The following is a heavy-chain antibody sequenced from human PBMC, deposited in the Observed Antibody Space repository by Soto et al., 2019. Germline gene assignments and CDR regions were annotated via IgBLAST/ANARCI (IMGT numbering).Heavy chain of an antibody. Sequence: DSAKVSCKASGYTFTGYYMPWVRQATGQGLEWMGWINPNSGGRNYAQKFQGGVTMTRDTSISTAYMELSRLRSDDTAVYYCARVPEVGRPLDDYYDYYGLDVLGQGTTVTVSS. CDR3: ARVPEVGRPLDDYYDYYGLDV. J-gene: IGHJ6*01. CDR2: INPNSGGR. D-gene: IGHD1-1*01. V-gene: IGHV1-2*02. CDR1: GYTFTGYY.